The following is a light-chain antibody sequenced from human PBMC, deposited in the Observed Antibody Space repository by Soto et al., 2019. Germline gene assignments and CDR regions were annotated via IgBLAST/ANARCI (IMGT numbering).Light chain of an antibody. CDR1: SSDVVSYYL. CDR2: EGT. CDR3: CSYAGSATLDVV. V-gene: IGLV2-23*01. J-gene: IGLJ2*01. Sequence: QSALTQPASVSGSPGQSITISCTGASSDVVSYYLVSWYQQYPGKAPKLIIYEGTRRPSGVSDHFSGSNSGNTASLTISGLQAEDEADYYCCSYAGSATLDVVFGGGTKLTVL.